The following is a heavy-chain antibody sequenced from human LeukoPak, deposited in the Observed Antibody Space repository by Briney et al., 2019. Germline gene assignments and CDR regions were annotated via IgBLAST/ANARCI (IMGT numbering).Heavy chain of an antibody. CDR1: GYTFTSYD. D-gene: IGHD6-13*01. V-gene: IGHV1-8*01. CDR3: ELLGRERYSSSWYGGD. CDR2: MNPNSGNT. J-gene: IGHJ4*02. Sequence: ASVKVSCKASGYTFTSYDINWVRQATGQGLEWMGWMNPNSGNTGYAQKFQGRVTMTRNTSISTAYMELSSLRSEDTAVYYCELLGRERYSSSWYGGDWGQGTLVTVSS.